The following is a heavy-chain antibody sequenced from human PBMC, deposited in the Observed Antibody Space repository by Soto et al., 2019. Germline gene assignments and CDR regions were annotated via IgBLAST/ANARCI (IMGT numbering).Heavy chain of an antibody. CDR3: ARDYSGYDYHYYYYGMDV. CDR1: GDSVSSNSAA. J-gene: IGHJ6*02. CDR2: TYYRSKWYN. V-gene: IGHV6-1*01. D-gene: IGHD5-12*01. Sequence: SQTLSLTCAISGDSVSSNSAAWNWIRQSPSRGLEWLGRTYYRSKWYNGYAVSVKSRITINPDTSKNQFSLQLNSVTPEDTAVYYCARDYSGYDYHYYYYGMDVWGQGTTVTVSS.